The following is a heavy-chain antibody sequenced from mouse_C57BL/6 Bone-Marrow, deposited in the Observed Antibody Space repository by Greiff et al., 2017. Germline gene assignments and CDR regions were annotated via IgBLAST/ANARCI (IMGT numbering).Heavy chain of an antibody. CDR3: ERDPIYYYGSSYGGFAY. Sequence: EVKLVESGGGLVKPGGSLKLSCAASGFTFSSYAMSWVRQTPEKRLEWVATISDGGSYTYYPDNVKGRFTISRDNAKNNLYLQMSHLKSEDTAMYYCERDPIYYYGSSYGGFAYWGQGTLVTVSA. CDR2: ISDGGSYT. J-gene: IGHJ3*01. V-gene: IGHV5-4*01. CDR1: GFTFSSYA. D-gene: IGHD1-1*01.